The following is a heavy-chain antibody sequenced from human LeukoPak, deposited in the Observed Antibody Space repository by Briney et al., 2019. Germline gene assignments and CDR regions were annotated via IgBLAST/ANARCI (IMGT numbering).Heavy chain of an antibody. V-gene: IGHV4-34*01. CDR2: INHSGST. CDR1: GGFFSGYY. D-gene: IGHD4-17*01. J-gene: IGHJ4*02. Sequence: PSETLSPTCGVFGGFFSGYYWGWVRQPPGEGPGWIGEINHSGSTNYNPSLKSRVTISVDTSKNQFSLKLSSATAADTAVYYCARSLRENYYFDYWGQGTLVTVSS. CDR3: ARSLRENYYFDY.